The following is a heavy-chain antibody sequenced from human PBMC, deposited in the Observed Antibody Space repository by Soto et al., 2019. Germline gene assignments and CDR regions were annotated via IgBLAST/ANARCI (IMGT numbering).Heavy chain of an antibody. CDR3: ARRMTWSLWCFDL. CDR2: MNPNSGNK. J-gene: IGHJ2*01. Sequence: QVQLLQSGAEVKKPGTSVRVSCRASGYTFKDYDINWVRRAPGQGLEWMGWMNPNSGNKAYALKFHDRTTMTGSVSARTAFMELSSLAPEDTAVYYCARRMTWSLWCFDLWGSGTQVTVSS. CDR1: GYTFKDYD. V-gene: IGHV1-8*01. D-gene: IGHD3-3*01.